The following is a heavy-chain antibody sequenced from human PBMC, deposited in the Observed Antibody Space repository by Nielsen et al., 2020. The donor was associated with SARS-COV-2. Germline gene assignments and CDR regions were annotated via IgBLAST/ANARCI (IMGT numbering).Heavy chain of an antibody. CDR1: GFTFSGYA. V-gene: IGHV3-30-3*01. D-gene: IGHD2-2*01. J-gene: IGHJ4*02. CDR3: ARDGVLNCSSTSCYVAYYFDY. CDR2: ISYDGSNK. Sequence: GESLKISCAASGFTFSGYAMHWVRQAPGKGLEWVAVISYDGSNKYYADSVKGRFTISRDNSKNTLYLQMNSLRAEDTAVYYCARDGVLNCSSTSCYVAYYFDYWGQGTLVTVSS.